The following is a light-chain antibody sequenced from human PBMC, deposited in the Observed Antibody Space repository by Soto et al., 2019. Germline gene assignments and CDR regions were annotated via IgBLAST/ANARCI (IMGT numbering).Light chain of an antibody. J-gene: IGKJ4*01. CDR2: GSS. CDR1: ENVGTN. Sequence: IVLTQSPATLSVSPGERVTLSCRASENVGTNLAWYQQRPGQPPRLLIYGSSPRATGISATFSGSGSRTEFTLTISSLQSEDSAVYYCQQYNNWGLSFGGGTRVEIK. CDR3: QQYNNWGLS. V-gene: IGKV3D-15*01.